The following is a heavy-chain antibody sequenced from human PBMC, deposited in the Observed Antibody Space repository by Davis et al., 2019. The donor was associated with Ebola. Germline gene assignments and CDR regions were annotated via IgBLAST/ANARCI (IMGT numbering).Heavy chain of an antibody. Sequence: GESLKISCAASGFTFSGSAMRWVRQASGKGLEWVGRIRSKANSYATAYAASVKGRFTISRDDSKNTAYLQMNSLKTEDTAVYYCTRTYDYGDYGGLDWGQGTLVTVSS. CDR2: IRSKANSYAT. D-gene: IGHD4-17*01. J-gene: IGHJ4*02. CDR3: TRTYDYGDYGGLD. CDR1: GFTFSGSA. V-gene: IGHV3-73*01.